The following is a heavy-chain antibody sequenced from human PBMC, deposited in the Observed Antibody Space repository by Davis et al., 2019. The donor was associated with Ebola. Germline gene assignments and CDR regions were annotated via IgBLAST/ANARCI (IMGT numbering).Heavy chain of an antibody. CDR3: AEIYWVRYGMDV. D-gene: IGHD2-8*02. J-gene: IGHJ6*02. Sequence: GESLKISCAASGFIFSNYGMHWVRQAPGKGLEWVAFIRYDGSNKYYADSVKGRFTISRDNSQNTLSLQMNSLRAEDTAVYYCAEIYWVRYGMDVWGQGTTVTVSS. V-gene: IGHV3-30*02. CDR1: GFIFSNYG. CDR2: IRYDGSNK.